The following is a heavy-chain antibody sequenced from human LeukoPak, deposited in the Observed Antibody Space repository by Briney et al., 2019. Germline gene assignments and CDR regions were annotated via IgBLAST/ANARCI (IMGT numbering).Heavy chain of an antibody. J-gene: IGHJ5*02. Sequence: PGGSLRLFCAASGFTFSSYAMHWVRQAPGKGLEWVAVISYDGSNKYYADSVKGRFTISRDNSKNTLYLQMNSLRAEDTAVYYCARGKSVAGTGSYWFDPWGRGTLVTVSS. V-gene: IGHV3-30*04. D-gene: IGHD6-19*01. CDR2: ISYDGSNK. CDR1: GFTFSSYA. CDR3: ARGKSVAGTGSYWFDP.